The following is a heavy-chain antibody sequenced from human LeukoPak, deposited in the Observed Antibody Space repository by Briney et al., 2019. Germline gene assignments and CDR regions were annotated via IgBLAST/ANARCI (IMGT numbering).Heavy chain of an antibody. CDR2: IYTSGST. CDR3: ARDKSLFDY. J-gene: IGHJ4*02. CDR1: GGSISSGSYY. Sequence: PSQTLSLTCTVSGGSISSGSYYWSWNRQPAGKGLEWIGRIYTSGSTNYNPSLKSRVTISVDTSKNQFSLKLSSVTAADTAVYYCARDKSLFDYWGQGTLVTVSS. V-gene: IGHV4-61*02.